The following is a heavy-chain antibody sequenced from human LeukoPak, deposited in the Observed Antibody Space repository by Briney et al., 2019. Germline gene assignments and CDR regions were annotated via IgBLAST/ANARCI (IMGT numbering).Heavy chain of an antibody. V-gene: IGHV4-34*01. CDR2: INHSGST. CDR1: GFTFSSYW. J-gene: IGHJ1*01. D-gene: IGHD3-22*01. Sequence: GSLRLSCAASGFTFSSYWMTWVRQALGKGLEWIGEINHSGSTNYNPSLKSRVTISVDTSKNQFFLKLSSVTAADTAVYYCARGVRYYDSSGYYYHRSRYFQHWGQGTLVTVSS. CDR3: ARGVRYYDSSGYYYHRSRYFQH.